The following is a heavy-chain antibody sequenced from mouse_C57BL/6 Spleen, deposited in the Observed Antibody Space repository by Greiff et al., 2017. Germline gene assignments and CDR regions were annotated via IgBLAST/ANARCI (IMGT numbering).Heavy chain of an antibody. V-gene: IGHV1-4*01. Sequence: VQLQQSGAELARPGASVKMSCKASGYTFTSYTMHWVKQRPGQGLEWIGYIYPSSGYTKYNQKFKDKATLTADKSSSTAYMQLSSLTSEDSAVYSCERRGSLAAYSMDYWGQGTSVTVSS. CDR1: GYTFTSYT. CDR2: IYPSSGYT. J-gene: IGHJ4*01. CDR3: ERRGSLAAYSMDY. D-gene: IGHD1-1*02.